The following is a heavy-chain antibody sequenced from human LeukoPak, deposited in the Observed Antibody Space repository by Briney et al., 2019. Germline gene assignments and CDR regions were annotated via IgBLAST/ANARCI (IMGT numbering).Heavy chain of an antibody. CDR3: ARGDGDWRMVRGAAYDY. CDR1: GGSISSGGYY. V-gene: IGHV4-30-4*08. J-gene: IGHJ4*02. Sequence: PSETLSLTCTVSGGSISSGGYYWSWIRQHPGKGLEWIGYIYYSGSTYYNPSLKSRVTISVDTSKNQFSLRVTFVTAADTAVYYCARGDGDWRMVRGAAYDYWGQGTLVTVSS. D-gene: IGHD3-10*01. CDR2: IYYSGST.